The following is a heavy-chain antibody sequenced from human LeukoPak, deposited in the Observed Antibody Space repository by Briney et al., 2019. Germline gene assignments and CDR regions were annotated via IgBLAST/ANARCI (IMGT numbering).Heavy chain of an antibody. CDR2: ISGSGGST. Sequence: GGSLRLSCAASGFTFSSYAMSWVRQAPGKGLEWVSAISGSGGSTYYADSVKGRFTISRDNSKNTLYLQMNSLRAEDTAVYYCAKDPIYCSSTSCYAYYFDYWGQGTLVTVSS. D-gene: IGHD2-2*01. CDR3: AKDPIYCSSTSCYAYYFDY. CDR1: GFTFSSYA. J-gene: IGHJ4*02. V-gene: IGHV3-23*01.